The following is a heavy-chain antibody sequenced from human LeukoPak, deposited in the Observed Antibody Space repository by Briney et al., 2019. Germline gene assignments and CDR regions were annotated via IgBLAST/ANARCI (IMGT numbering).Heavy chain of an antibody. CDR2: INHSGST. D-gene: IGHD6-13*01. J-gene: IGHJ4*02. CDR1: GGSFSGYY. CDR3: ARGSSSSWFTAFDY. V-gene: IGHV4-34*01. Sequence: SETLSLTCAVYGGSFSGYYWSWLRQPPGKGLEWIGEINHSGSTNYNPSLKSRVTISVDTSKNTFSLKLSSVTAADTAVYYCARGSSSSWFTAFDYWGQGTLVTVSS.